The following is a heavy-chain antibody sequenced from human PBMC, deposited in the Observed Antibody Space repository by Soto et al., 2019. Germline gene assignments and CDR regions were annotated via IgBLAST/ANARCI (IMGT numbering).Heavy chain of an antibody. CDR2: IYYSGNT. V-gene: IGHV4-39*01. CDR3: AIHPLFYRSTSDRNWFDP. Sequence: QLQLQESGPGLVKPSETLSLTCTVSGGSISSSSYYWGWIRQPPGKGLEWIGRIYYSGNTYYNPSLKSPVTISVDTSKNQFSLQLSSVTAAATAVYYCAIHPLFYRSTSDRNWFDPWGQGTLVTVSS. J-gene: IGHJ5*02. D-gene: IGHD2-2*01. CDR1: GGSISSSSYY.